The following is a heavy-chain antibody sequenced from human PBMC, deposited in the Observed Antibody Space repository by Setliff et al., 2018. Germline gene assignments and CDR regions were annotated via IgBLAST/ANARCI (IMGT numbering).Heavy chain of an antibody. Sequence: GGSLRLSCAASGLTFSTHSVNWVRQAPGKGLEWVSSISRSSTYIYYADSMKGRFTISRDNAKNSLYLQMNSLRAEDTAVYYCASAGHSGSWFPFDAFHIWGQGTMVTVSS. V-gene: IGHV3-21*01. CDR3: ASAGHSGSWFPFDAFHI. CDR2: ISRSSTYI. J-gene: IGHJ3*02. CDR1: GLTFSTHS. D-gene: IGHD6-13*01.